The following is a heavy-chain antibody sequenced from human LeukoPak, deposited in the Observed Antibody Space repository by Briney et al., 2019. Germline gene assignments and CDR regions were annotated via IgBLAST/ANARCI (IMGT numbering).Heavy chain of an antibody. J-gene: IGHJ5*02. CDR2: LYYSGST. V-gene: IGHV4-39*01. Sequence: SETLSLTCTVSGGSISSSSYYWGWIRLPPGKGLEWIGSLYYSGSTYYNPSLKSRVTISVDTSKNQISLKLNSVTAADTAMYYCARHGDLLSPFQTWGQGTLVTVSS. D-gene: IGHD2-21*02. CDR1: GGSISSSSYY. CDR3: ARHGDLLSPFQT.